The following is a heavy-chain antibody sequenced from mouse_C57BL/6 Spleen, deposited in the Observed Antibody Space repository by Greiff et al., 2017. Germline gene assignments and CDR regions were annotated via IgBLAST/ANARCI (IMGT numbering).Heavy chain of an antibody. D-gene: IGHD4-1*01. CDR3: ARDGTGY. Sequence: EVQLVESGGGLVKPGGSLKLSCAASGFTFSSYAMSWVRQTPEKRLEWVATISDGGSYTYYPDNVKGRFTISRDNAKNNLYLQMSPLKSEDTAMYYCARDGTGYWGQGTTLTVSS. V-gene: IGHV5-4*01. CDR2: ISDGGSYT. J-gene: IGHJ2*01. CDR1: GFTFSSYA.